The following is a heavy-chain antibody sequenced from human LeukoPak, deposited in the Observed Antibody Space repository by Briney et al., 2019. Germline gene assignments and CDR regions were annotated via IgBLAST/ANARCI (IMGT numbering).Heavy chain of an antibody. CDR1: GFTFSNYW. Sequence: GGSLRLSCAASGFTFSNYWMHWVRQAPGKGLVWVSGIKSDGSRTNYADSVKGRFTISRDNAKNTFYLQMNSLRVEDTTVYYCARSRFGGYYYYAMDVWGQGTTVTVSS. CDR2: IKSDGSRT. CDR3: ARSRFGGYYYYAMDV. D-gene: IGHD3-16*01. V-gene: IGHV3-74*01. J-gene: IGHJ6*02.